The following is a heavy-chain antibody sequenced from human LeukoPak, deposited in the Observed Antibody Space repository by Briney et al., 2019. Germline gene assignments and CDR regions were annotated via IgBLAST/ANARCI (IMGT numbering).Heavy chain of an antibody. CDR1: GFTFSSYS. CDR3: ANSAAVGTFY. CDR2: ISSSSSYI. V-gene: IGHV3-21*04. Sequence: GGSLRLSCAASGFTFSSYSMNWVCQAPGKGLEWVSCISSSSSYIYYADSVKGRFTISRDNAKNSLYLQMNSLRAEDTAIYYCANSAAVGTFYWGQGTLVTVSS. D-gene: IGHD6-13*01. J-gene: IGHJ4*02.